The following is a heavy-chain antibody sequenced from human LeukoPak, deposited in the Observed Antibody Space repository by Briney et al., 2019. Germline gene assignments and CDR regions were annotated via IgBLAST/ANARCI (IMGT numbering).Heavy chain of an antibody. J-gene: IGHJ3*02. CDR2: INHSGST. D-gene: IGHD3-22*01. Sequence: SETLSLTCAVYGGSFSGYYWSWIRQPPGKGLEWIGEINHSGSTNYNPSLKSRVTISVDTSKNQFSLKLSSVTAADTAVYYCARATLYYYDSSGYYYVYAFDIWGQGTMVTVSS. CDR3: ARATLYYYDSSGYYYVYAFDI. V-gene: IGHV4-34*01. CDR1: GGSFSGYY.